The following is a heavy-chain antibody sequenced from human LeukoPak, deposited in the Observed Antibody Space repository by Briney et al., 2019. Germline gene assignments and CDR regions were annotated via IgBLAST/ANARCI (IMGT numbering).Heavy chain of an antibody. CDR1: GYTFTSYD. CDR3: ATTMVRGITPDYYYYYYMDV. J-gene: IGHJ6*03. Sequence: ASVKVSCKASGYTFTSYDINWVRQATGQGLEWMGWMNPNSGNTGYAQKFQGRVTITRNTSISTAYMELSSLRSDDTAVYYCATTMVRGITPDYYYYYYMDVWGKGTTVTVSS. CDR2: MNPNSGNT. V-gene: IGHV1-8*03. D-gene: IGHD3-10*01.